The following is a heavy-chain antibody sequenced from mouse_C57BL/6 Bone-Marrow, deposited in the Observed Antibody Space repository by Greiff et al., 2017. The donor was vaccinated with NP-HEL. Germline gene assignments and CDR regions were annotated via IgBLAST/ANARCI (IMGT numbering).Heavy chain of an antibody. V-gene: IGHV5-4*01. Sequence: EVQGVESGGGLVKPGGSLKLSCAASGFTFSSYAMSWVRQTPEKRLEWVATISDGGSYTYYPDNVKGRFTISRDNAKNNLYLQMSHLKSEDTAMYYCARDLTGTGYFDVWGTGTTVTVSS. CDR2: ISDGGSYT. D-gene: IGHD4-1*01. CDR3: ARDLTGTGYFDV. CDR1: GFTFSSYA. J-gene: IGHJ1*03.